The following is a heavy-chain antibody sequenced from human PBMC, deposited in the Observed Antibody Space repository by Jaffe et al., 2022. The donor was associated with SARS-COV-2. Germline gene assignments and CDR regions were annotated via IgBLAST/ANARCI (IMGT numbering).Heavy chain of an antibody. D-gene: IGHD6-19*01. CDR2: INTDGSTT. CDR1: GFTFRNHW. Sequence: EVQLVESGGGLVQPGGSLRLSCAVSGFTFRNHWMHWVRQAPGKGLVWVSRINTDGSTTTYADSVKGRFTISRDNAKNTLYLQMNSLRAEDTAVYYCARDVAMADTGPHFDDWGQGTLVTVSS. J-gene: IGHJ4*02. V-gene: IGHV3-74*01. CDR3: ARDVAMADTGPHFDD.